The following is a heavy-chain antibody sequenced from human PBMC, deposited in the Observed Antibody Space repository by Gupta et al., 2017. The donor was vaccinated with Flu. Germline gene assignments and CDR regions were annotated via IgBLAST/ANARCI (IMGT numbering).Heavy chain of an antibody. CDR3: ATDVCSGDSCLSGALVY. V-gene: IGHV3-15*01. D-gene: IGHD2-15*01. CDR2: IKTKEDGAAT. Sequence: EVQLVESGGGLVKPGGSLRLSCAASGFKFTHAWMNWVRQAPGKGPEWVGRIKTKEDGAATNYSAPVKGRFTISRDDSKTTLFLHMTSLKTEDTAIYYCATDVCSGDSCLSGALVYWGQGTLVSVSS. CDR1: GFKFTHAW. J-gene: IGHJ4*02.